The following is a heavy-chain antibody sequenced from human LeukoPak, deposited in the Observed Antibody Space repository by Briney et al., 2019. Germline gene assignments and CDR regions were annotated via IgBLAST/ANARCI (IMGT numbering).Heavy chain of an antibody. CDR2: INHSGST. V-gene: IGHV4-39*07. CDR1: GGSISSSSYY. CDR3: ARVKGYYGSGSHDY. D-gene: IGHD3-10*01. J-gene: IGHJ4*02. Sequence: SETLSLTCTVSGGSISSSSYYWGWIRQPPGKGLEWIGEINHSGSTNYNPSLKSRVTISVDTSKNQFSLKLSSVTAADTAVYYCARVKGYYGSGSHDYWGQGTLVTVSS.